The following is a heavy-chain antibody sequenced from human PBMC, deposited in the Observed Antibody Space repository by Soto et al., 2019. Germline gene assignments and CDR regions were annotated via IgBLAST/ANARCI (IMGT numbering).Heavy chain of an antibody. J-gene: IGHJ4*01. V-gene: IGHV1-2*02. CDR3: ASGLGYCSSTSCYNFDY. Sequence: ASVKVSCKASGYTFTGYYMHWVRQAPGQGLEWMGWINPNSGGTNYAQKFQGRVTMTRDTSISTAYMELSRLRSGDTAVYYCASGLGYCSSTSCYNFDYWGHVTLGTVSS. D-gene: IGHD2-2*01. CDR2: INPNSGGT. CDR1: GYTFTGYY.